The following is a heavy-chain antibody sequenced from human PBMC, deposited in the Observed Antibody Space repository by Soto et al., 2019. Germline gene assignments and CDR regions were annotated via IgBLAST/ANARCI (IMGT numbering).Heavy chain of an antibody. CDR2: IYHSGST. J-gene: IGHJ5*02. CDR1: GGSVSSSNW. Sequence: SETLSLTCIVSGGSVSSSNWWSWVRQPPGKGLEWIGEIYHSGSTTYNPSLKSRATISVDKSENQFSLRLQSVTAADTAVYYCASVGSDYDNSGYYLPWGPGTLVTVSP. CDR3: ASVGSDYDNSGYYLP. V-gene: IGHV4-4*02. D-gene: IGHD3-22*01.